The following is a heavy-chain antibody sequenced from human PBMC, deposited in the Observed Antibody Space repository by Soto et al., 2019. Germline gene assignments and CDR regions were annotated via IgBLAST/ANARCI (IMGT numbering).Heavy chain of an antibody. Sequence: QVQLVQSGAEVKKPGSSVKVSCKAARGTFSIYTLNWVRQAPGQGLEWMGGIIPVFGTTNYAQKFQGRVTITADASTSTADMEVSSLRSEDTAVYYCAITPMKVVPAASYFDCWGHGTLVTVSS. J-gene: IGHJ4*01. CDR2: IIPVFGTT. CDR1: RGTFSIYT. CDR3: AITPMKVVPAASYFDC. V-gene: IGHV1-69*01. D-gene: IGHD2-2*01.